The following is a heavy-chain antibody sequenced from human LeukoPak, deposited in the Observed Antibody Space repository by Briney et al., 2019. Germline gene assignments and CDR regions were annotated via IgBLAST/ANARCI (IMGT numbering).Heavy chain of an antibody. J-gene: IGHJ4*02. Sequence: RGGSLRLSCAASGSTFSSYAMSWVRQAPGKGLEWVSAISGSGGSTYYADSVKGRFTISRDNSKNTLYLQMNSLRAEDTAVYYWAKDRDYYDSSGFDYWGQGTLVTVSS. CDR3: AKDRDYYDSSGFDY. CDR1: GSTFSSYA. V-gene: IGHV3-23*01. CDR2: ISGSGGST. D-gene: IGHD3-22*01.